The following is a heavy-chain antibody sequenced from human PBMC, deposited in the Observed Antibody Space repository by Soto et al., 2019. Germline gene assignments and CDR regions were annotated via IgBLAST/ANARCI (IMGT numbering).Heavy chain of an antibody. CDR3: ARLKGAYFISTYNWFDP. CDR1: GGSISSSSYY. Sequence: SETLSLTCNVSGGSISSSSYYWGWIRQPPGKGLEWIGSVYYTGTTYYNPSLKSRVTISVDTSKNHFSLKVTSLTAADTSVYYWARLKGAYFISTYNWFDPWGQGIQVTVSS. J-gene: IGHJ5*02. D-gene: IGHD3-16*01. CDR2: VYYTGTT. V-gene: IGHV4-39*02.